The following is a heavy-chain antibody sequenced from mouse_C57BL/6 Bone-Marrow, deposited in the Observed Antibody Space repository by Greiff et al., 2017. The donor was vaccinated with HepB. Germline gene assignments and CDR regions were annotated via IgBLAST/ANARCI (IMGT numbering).Heavy chain of an antibody. CDR3: ARFPVYYGSPPSCDY. Sequence: QVQLKESGAELARPGASVKLSCKASGYTFTSYGISWVKQRTGQGLEWIGEIYPRSGNTYYNEKFKGKATLTADKSSSTAYMELRSLTSEDSAVYFCARFPVYYGSPPSCDYWGQGTTLTVSS. J-gene: IGHJ2*01. D-gene: IGHD1-1*01. V-gene: IGHV1-81*01. CDR1: GYTFTSYG. CDR2: IYPRSGNT.